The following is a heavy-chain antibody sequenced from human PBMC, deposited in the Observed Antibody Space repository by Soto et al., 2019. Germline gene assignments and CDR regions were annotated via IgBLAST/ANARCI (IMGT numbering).Heavy chain of an antibody. CDR2: MALLGRLT. CDR3: ARGAAASYHSDY. J-gene: IGHJ4*02. V-gene: IGHV1-18*04. CDR1: GYAFIRYS. Sequence: ASVKRSCETSGYAFIRYSVTWVLQASGQGLEWMGWMALLGRLTTYLPKFQGRVTISADASTTTAYMELGGARSDETGTYFSARGAAASYHSDYWGQGTVVTVSS. D-gene: IGHD3-10*01.